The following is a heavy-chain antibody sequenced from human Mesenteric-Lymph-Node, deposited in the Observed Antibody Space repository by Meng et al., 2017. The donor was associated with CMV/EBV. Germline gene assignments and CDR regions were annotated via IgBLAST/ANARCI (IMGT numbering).Heavy chain of an antibody. CDR3: ARTRSSWDYYGMDV. V-gene: IGHV3-30*03. D-gene: IGHD6-13*01. CDR1: GFTFSSYS. J-gene: IGHJ6*02. CDR2: IPYDGTYE. Sequence: GESLKISCAASGFTFSSYSMNWVRQAPGKGLEWVAFIPYDGTYEYYAESVEGRFTIARDNSKNTLYLQMNNLRPEDTTVYYCARTRSSWDYYGMDVWGQGTAVTVSS.